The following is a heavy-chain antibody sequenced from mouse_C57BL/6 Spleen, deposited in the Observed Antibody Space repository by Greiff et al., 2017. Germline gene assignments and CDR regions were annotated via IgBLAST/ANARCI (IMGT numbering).Heavy chain of an antibody. V-gene: IGHV1-15*01. CDR2: IDPETGGT. J-gene: IGHJ3*01. D-gene: IGHD2-2*01. CDR3: TRGNGYGGFAY. Sequence: VKLMESGAELVRPGASVTLSCKASGYTFTDYEMHWVKQTPVHGLEWIGAIDPETGGTAYNQKFKGKAILTADKSSSTAYMELRSLTSEDSAVYYCTRGNGYGGFAYWGQGTLVTVSA. CDR1: GYTFTDYE.